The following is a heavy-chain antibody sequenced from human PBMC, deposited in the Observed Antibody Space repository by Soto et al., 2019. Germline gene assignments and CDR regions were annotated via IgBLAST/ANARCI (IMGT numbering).Heavy chain of an antibody. CDR3: GRGASGSYRLDY. CDR1: GFTFSSYW. CDR2: INNDGSST. V-gene: IGHV3-74*01. J-gene: IGHJ4*02. D-gene: IGHD3-10*01. Sequence: EVQLVESGGGLVQPGGSLRLSCAASGFTFSSYWMHWVCQAPGKGLVWVSRINNDGSSTNYADSVKGQFTISRDNAKNTLYLQMNSLRAEDTAVYYCGRGASGSYRLDYWGQGTLVTVSS.